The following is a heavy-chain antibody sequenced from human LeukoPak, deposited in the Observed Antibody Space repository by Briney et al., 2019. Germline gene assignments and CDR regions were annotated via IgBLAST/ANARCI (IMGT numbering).Heavy chain of an antibody. CDR1: GGSISSNNYY. CDR2: IYYSGST. CDR3: ARDRLWSSNNFDY. Sequence: SETLSLTCTVSGGSISSNNYYWGWIRQPPGKGLEWIVNIYYSGSTYYNPPLKSRVTISVDTSKNQFSLKLSSVTAADTAVYYCARDRLWSSNNFDYWGQGTLVTVSS. V-gene: IGHV4-39*07. J-gene: IGHJ4*02. D-gene: IGHD2-2*01.